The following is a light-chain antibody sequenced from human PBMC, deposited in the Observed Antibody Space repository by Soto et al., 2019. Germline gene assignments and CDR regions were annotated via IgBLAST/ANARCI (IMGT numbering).Light chain of an antibody. J-gene: IGLJ2*01. CDR2: EVY. Sequence: QSVLTQPPSASGSPGQSVTISCTGTSSYVGDYNYVSWYQQHPGKAPEVMIYEVYKRPSGVPDRFSGSKSGNTASLTVSGLQAEDEADYYCSSYAGSNTVVFGGGTKLTVL. CDR1: SSYVGDYNY. V-gene: IGLV2-8*01. CDR3: SSYAGSNTVV.